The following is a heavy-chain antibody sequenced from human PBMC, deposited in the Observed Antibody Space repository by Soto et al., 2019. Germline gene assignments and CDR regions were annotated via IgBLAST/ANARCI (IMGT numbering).Heavy chain of an antibody. CDR1: GFTFDDYA. Sequence: GGSLRLSCAASGFTFDDYAMHWVRQAPGKGLEWVSGISWNSGSIGYADSVKGRFTISRDNAKNSLYLQMNSLRAEDTALYYCAKVHIAAAGIGGGAFDIWGQGTMVTVSS. V-gene: IGHV3-9*01. J-gene: IGHJ3*02. D-gene: IGHD6-13*01. CDR3: AKVHIAAAGIGGGAFDI. CDR2: ISWNSGSI.